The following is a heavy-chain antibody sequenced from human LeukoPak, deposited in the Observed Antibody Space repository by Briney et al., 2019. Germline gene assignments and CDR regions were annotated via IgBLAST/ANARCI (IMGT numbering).Heavy chain of an antibody. CDR1: GFSVSTAY. D-gene: IGHD4-11*01. Sequence: GGSLRLSCAASGFSVSTAYMSWVRQTPGKGLEWLSIIYSRGDTYYADSVKGRFTISRDISRNTLYLQMDSLTAEDTAVYYCARDRRLDGCFDSWGQGTLVIASS. J-gene: IGHJ4*02. CDR3: ARDRRLDGCFDS. V-gene: IGHV3-53*01. CDR2: IYSRGDT.